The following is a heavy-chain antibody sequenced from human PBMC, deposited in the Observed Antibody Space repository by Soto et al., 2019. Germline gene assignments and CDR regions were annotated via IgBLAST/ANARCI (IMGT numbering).Heavy chain of an antibody. D-gene: IGHD1-1*01. CDR3: ARDPGTTGTTYGMDV. V-gene: IGHV1-69*08. Sequence: QVQLVQSGAEVKKPGSSVKVSCKASGGTFSSYTISWVRQAPGQGLEWMGRIIPILGIANYAQRFQGRVTITADKSTSTAYMELSRLRSEDTAVYYCARDPGTTGTTYGMDVWGQGTTVTVSS. CDR1: GGTFSSYT. J-gene: IGHJ6*02. CDR2: IIPILGIA.